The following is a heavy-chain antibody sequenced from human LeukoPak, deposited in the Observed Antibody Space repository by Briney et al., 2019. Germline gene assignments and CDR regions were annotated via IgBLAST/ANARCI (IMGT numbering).Heavy chain of an antibody. Sequence: PSETLSLTCTVSGGSISSSSYYWGWIRQPPGKGLEWIGSIYYSGSTYYNPSLKSRVTISVDTSKNQFSLKLSSVTAADTAVYYCARDSSPVVRFLEWLLSERSGYFDYWGQGTLVTVSS. D-gene: IGHD3-3*01. J-gene: IGHJ4*02. CDR1: GGSISSSSYY. CDR3: ARDSSPVVRFLEWLLSERSGYFDY. V-gene: IGHV4-39*07. CDR2: IYYSGST.